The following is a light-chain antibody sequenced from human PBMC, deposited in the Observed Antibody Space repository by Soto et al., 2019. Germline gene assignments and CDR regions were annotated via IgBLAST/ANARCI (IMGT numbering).Light chain of an antibody. J-gene: IGLJ1*01. CDR2: SNN. CDR3: AAWDDSLDASYV. Sequence: QSVRTQPPSASGPPGQRVTISCSGSSSNIGSNTVNWYQQLPGTAPKLLIYSNNQRPSGVPDRFSGSQSGTSASLAISGLQSDDEADYFCAAWDDSLDASYVFGTGTKVTVL. V-gene: IGLV1-44*01. CDR1: SSNIGSNT.